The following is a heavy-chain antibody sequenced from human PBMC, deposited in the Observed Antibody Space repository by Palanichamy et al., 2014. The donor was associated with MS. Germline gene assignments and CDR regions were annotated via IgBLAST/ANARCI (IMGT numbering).Heavy chain of an antibody. CDR3: ARDSGCGGDCSGAFDI. Sequence: QVQLVQSGAEVKKPGSSVKVSRKASGGTFSSYAISWVRQAPGQGLEWMGRIIPILGIANYAQKFQGRVTITADKSTSTAYMELSSLRSEDTAVYYCARDSGCGGDCSGAFDIWGQGTMVTVSS. J-gene: IGHJ3*02. D-gene: IGHD2-21*02. CDR1: GGTFSSYA. CDR2: IIPILGIA. V-gene: IGHV1-69*09.